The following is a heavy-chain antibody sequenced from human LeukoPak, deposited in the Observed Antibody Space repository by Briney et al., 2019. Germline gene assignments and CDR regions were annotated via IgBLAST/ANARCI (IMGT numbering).Heavy chain of an antibody. CDR1: GFTFSSYA. D-gene: IGHD6-13*01. V-gene: IGHV3-23*01. CDR2: ISGGGGNT. Sequence: SGGSLRLSCAASGFTFSSYAMSWVRQAPGKGLEWVSAISGGGGNTYYADSVKGRFTISRDNSKNTLYLQMNSLRAEDTSVYYCASARVTAAGYFDSWGQGTLVTVSS. CDR3: ASARVTAAGYFDS. J-gene: IGHJ4*02.